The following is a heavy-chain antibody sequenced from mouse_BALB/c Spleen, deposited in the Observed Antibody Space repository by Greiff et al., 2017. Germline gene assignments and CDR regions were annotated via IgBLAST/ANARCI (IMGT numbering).Heavy chain of an antibody. CDR3: ARGDGGAY. Sequence: EVKLVESGGGLVKPGGSLKLSCAASGFTFSSYAMSWVRQTPEKRLEWVASISSGGSTYYPDSVKGRFTISRDNARNILYLQMSSLRSEDTAMYYCARGDGGAYWGQGTLVTVSA. CDR1: GFTFSSYA. CDR2: ISSGGST. J-gene: IGHJ3*01. V-gene: IGHV5-6-5*01. D-gene: IGHD2-3*01.